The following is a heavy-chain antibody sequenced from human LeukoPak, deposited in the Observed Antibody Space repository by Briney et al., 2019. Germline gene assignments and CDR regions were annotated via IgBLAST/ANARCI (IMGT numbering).Heavy chain of an antibody. CDR2: ISSSGSTI. Sequence: GGSLRLSCAASGFTFSDYYMGWIRQAPGKGLEWVSYISSSGSTIYYADSVKGRFTISRDNAKNSLYLQMNSLRAEDTAVYYCASNRYFDPPGGDYWGQGTLVTVSS. CDR3: ASNRYFDPPGGDY. J-gene: IGHJ4*02. D-gene: IGHD3-9*01. CDR1: GFTFSDYY. V-gene: IGHV3-11*01.